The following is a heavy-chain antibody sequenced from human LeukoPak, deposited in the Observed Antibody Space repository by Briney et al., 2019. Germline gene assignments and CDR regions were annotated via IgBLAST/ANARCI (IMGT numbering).Heavy chain of an antibody. Sequence: GGSLRLSCAASGHTLSSYSMNWVRQAPGKGLEWVSSISSSSSYIYYADSVKGRFTISRDNAKNSLYLQMNSLRAEDTAVYYCARARDGYPIGYFDYWGQGTLVTVSS. J-gene: IGHJ4*02. CDR1: GHTLSSYS. D-gene: IGHD5-24*01. CDR2: ISSSSSYI. CDR3: ARARDGYPIGYFDY. V-gene: IGHV3-21*01.